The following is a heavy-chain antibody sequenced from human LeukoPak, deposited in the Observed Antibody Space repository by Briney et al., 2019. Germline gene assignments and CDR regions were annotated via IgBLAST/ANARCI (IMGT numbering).Heavy chain of an antibody. J-gene: IGHJ4*02. V-gene: IGHV4-34*01. CDR1: GGSFSGYY. CDR3: ARAGPGPPFDY. Sequence: SETLSLTCAVYGGSFSGYYWSWIRQPPGKGLEWIGEINHSGSTNYNPSLKSRVTISVDTSKNQFSLKLSSVTAADTAVYYCARAGPGPPFDYWGQGTLATVSS. CDR2: INHSGST.